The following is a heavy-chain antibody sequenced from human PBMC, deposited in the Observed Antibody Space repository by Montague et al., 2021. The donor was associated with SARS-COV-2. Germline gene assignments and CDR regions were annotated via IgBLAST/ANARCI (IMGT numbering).Heavy chain of an antibody. CDR3: ARYSGYDLSTDY. Sequence: SETLSLTCLVSGGSITRSYYWGWIRQSPGKGLEWIGSIYYSGSTYCNPSRKSRVTISVDTSKNQFSLKLNSVTAADSAVYYCARYSGYDLSTDYWGQGSLVTVSS. CDR1: GGSITRSYY. J-gene: IGHJ4*02. V-gene: IGHV4-39*01. D-gene: IGHD5-12*01. CDR2: IYYSGST.